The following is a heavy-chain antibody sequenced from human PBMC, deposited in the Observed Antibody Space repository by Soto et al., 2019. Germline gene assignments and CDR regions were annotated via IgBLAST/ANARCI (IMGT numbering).Heavy chain of an antibody. CDR2: IYYSGST. V-gene: IGHV4-59*01. J-gene: IGHJ5*02. Sequence: PSETLSLTCTVSGGSISSYYWSWIRQPPGKGLEWIGYIYYSGSTNYNPSLKSRVTISVDTSKNQFSLKLSSVTAADTAVYYCARGSADDYSNSNCFDPWGQGTLVTVSS. CDR3: ARGSADDYSNSNCFDP. D-gene: IGHD4-4*01. CDR1: GGSISSYY.